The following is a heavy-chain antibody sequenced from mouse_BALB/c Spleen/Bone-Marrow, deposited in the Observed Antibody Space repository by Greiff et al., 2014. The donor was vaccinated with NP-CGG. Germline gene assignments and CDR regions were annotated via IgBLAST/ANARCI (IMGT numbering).Heavy chain of an antibody. CDR1: GFNIKDTY. J-gene: IGHJ1*01. D-gene: IGHD2-14*01. Sequence: VQLQQSGAELVKPGASVKLSCTASGFNIKDTYMHWVKQRPEQGLEWIGRIDPANGNTKYDPKFQGKATITADTSSNPAYLQLSSLTSEDTAFYSCASYRSGWYCDVGGAGPTVPVSS. CDR2: IDPANGNT. V-gene: IGHV14-3*02. CDR3: ASYRSGWYCDV.